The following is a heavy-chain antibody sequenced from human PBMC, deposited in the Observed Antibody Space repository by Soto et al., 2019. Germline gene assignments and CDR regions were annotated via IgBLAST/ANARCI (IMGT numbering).Heavy chain of an antibody. CDR2: ISYSGST. V-gene: IGHV4-30-4*01. CDR1: GGSISSGNYY. Sequence: QVQLQESGPGLVKPSQTLSLTCTVSGGSISSGNYYWSWIRQPPGKGLEWIGFISYSGSTYYSTSLKSRVTISVDTSKSQFTLSLSCVTAADTAVYYCATMGTPATGLYFFDYWGQGCLVTVSS. D-gene: IGHD2-15*01. J-gene: IGHJ4*02. CDR3: ATMGTPATGLYFFDY.